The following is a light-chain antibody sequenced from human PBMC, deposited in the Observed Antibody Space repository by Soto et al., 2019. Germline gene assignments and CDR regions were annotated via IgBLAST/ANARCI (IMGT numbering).Light chain of an antibody. J-gene: IGKJ5*01. CDR2: DAY. Sequence: EVVLTQSPVTLSLSPGERATLSCRASQSFRGLLAWYQQKPGQAPRLLIYDAYNRATGIPPRFSGSGSGTDFTLTISSLEPEDSAVYYCQQRHMWSITFGQGTRLDIK. CDR3: QQRHMWSIT. V-gene: IGKV3-11*01. CDR1: QSFRGL.